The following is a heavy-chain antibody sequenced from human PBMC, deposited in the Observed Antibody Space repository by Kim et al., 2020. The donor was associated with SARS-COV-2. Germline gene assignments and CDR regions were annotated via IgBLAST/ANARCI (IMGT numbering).Heavy chain of an antibody. CDR1: GDSMNGFY. CDR3: ARGGWSLDY. CDR2: IYYSGST. V-gene: IGHV4-59*13. Sequence: SETLSLTCTVSGDSMNGFYWTWIRQPPGKGLEWIGYIYYSGSTNYNPSLKSRVTISVDTSKNQLSLKLSSATSADTAVYYCARGGWSLDYWGQGTLVTVSS. D-gene: IGHD2-15*01. J-gene: IGHJ4*02.